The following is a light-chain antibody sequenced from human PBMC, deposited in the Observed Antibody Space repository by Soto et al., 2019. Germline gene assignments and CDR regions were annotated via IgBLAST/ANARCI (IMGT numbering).Light chain of an antibody. CDR3: ATWDSILSAGV. J-gene: IGLJ2*01. CDR1: DSNIGNGF. V-gene: IGLV1-51*01. CDR2: DNH. Sequence: QSVLTQPPSVSAAPGQRVTISCSGSDSNIGNGFVSWYQQLPGTAPKLLIYDNHERPSGIPDRFSGSKSGTSATLGITGLQTGDEADYYCATWDSILSAGVFGGGTKLTV.